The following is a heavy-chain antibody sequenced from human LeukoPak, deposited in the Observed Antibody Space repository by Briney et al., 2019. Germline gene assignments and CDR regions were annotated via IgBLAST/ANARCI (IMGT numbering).Heavy chain of an antibody. CDR2: ISGSGVST. CDR1: GFTFSSYA. CDR3: AKRSGTNYYFDY. Sequence: GGSLRLSCAASGFTFSSYAMSWVRQAPGKGLEWVSSISGSGVSTYYADSVKGRFTISRDNSKNTLNLQMASLRVEDTAVYYCAKRSGTNYYFDYWGQGTLVTVSS. D-gene: IGHD2-2*01. V-gene: IGHV3-23*01. J-gene: IGHJ4*02.